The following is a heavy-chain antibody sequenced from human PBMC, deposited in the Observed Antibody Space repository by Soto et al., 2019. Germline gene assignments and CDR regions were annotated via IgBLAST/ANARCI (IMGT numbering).Heavy chain of an antibody. D-gene: IGHD3-10*01. CDR3: ASDGENRYYYGMDV. CDR2: INHSGST. CDR1: GGSFSCYY. J-gene: IGHJ6*02. Sequence: SETLSLTWAVYGGSFSCYYWSGIRQPPGKGLEWIGEINHSGSTNYNPSLKSRVTISVDTSKNQFSLKLSSVTAADTAVYYCASDGENRYYYGMDVWGQGTTVTVSS. V-gene: IGHV4-34*01.